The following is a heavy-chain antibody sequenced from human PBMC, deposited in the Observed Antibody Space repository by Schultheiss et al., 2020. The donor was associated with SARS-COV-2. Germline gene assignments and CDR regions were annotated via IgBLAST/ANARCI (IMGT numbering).Heavy chain of an antibody. V-gene: IGHV4-31*03. CDR2: IYYSGST. D-gene: IGHD3-10*01. CDR3: ARGKGVREPWYFDL. Sequence: SQTLSLTCTVSGGSISSSSYYWSWIRQHPGKGLEWIGYIYYSGSTYYNPSLKSRVTMSVDTSKNQFSLKLSSVTAADTAVYYCARGKGVREPWYFDLWGRGTLVTVSS. CDR1: GGSISSSSYY. J-gene: IGHJ2*01.